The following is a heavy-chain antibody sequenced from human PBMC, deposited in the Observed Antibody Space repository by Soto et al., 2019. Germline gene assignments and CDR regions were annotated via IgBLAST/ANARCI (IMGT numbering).Heavy chain of an antibody. CDR1: GGSISSSSYY. D-gene: IGHD3-9*01. J-gene: IGHJ6*02. CDR2: IYYSGST. V-gene: IGHV4-39*01. Sequence: TSETLSLTCTVSGGSISSSSYYWGWIRQPPGKGLEWIGSIYYSGSTYYNPSLKSRVTISVDTSKNQFSLKLSSVTAADTAVYYCASQDWYYGMDVWGQGTTVTVS. CDR3: ASQDWYYGMDV.